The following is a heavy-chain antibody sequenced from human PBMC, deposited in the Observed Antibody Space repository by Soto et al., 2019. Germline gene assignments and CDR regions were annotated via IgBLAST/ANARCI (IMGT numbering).Heavy chain of an antibody. Sequence: EVQLVEYGGGLVQPGGSLRLSCAASGFTFSSYSMNWVRQAPGKGLEWGSYISSSSSTIYYADSVKGRFTISRDNAKNSLYLQMNSLRDEDTAVYYCARGADYDSSGIRLNWFDPWGQGTLVTVSS. CDR3: ARGADYDSSGIRLNWFDP. CDR1: GFTFSSYS. J-gene: IGHJ5*02. D-gene: IGHD3-22*01. V-gene: IGHV3-48*02. CDR2: ISSSSSTI.